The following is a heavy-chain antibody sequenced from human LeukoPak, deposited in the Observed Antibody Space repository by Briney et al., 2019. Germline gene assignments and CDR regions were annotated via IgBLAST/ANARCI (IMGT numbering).Heavy chain of an antibody. CDR2: INHSGST. D-gene: IGHD3-10*01. CDR3: ARARYYGSGSYYRLDY. V-gene: IGHV4-39*07. Sequence: SETLSLTCTVSGGSISSSSYYWSWIRQPPGKGPEWIGEINHSGSTNYNPSLKSRVTISVDTSKNQFSLKLSSVTAADTAVYYCARARYYGSGSYYRLDYWGQGTLVTVSS. J-gene: IGHJ4*02. CDR1: GGSISSSSYY.